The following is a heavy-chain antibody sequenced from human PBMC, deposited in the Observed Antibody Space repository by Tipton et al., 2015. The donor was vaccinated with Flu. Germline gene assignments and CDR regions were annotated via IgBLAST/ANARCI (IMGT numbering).Heavy chain of an antibody. D-gene: IGHD3-10*01. CDR3: ARGYFRELDY. CDR1: GGSISSYY. CDR2: IYYSGST. J-gene: IGHJ4*02. Sequence: TLSLTCTVSGGSISSYYWSWIRQPPGKGLEWIGYIYYSGSTNYNPSLKSRVTISVDTSKNQFSLKLSSVTAAGTAVYYCARGYFRELDYWGQGTLVTVSA. V-gene: IGHV4-59*01.